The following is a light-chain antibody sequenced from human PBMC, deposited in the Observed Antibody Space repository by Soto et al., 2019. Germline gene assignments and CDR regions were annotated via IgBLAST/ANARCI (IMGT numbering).Light chain of an antibody. J-gene: IGKJ2*01. Sequence: DIQMTQSPSSLSASVGDRVTITCRASQSISSYLNWYQEKPGKAPKHLIYAASSLQSGVPSRFSGSGSGTDFTLTNSSLQPEDFATYYCQQSYSTPPYTFGQGTKLEIK. V-gene: IGKV1-39*01. CDR2: AAS. CDR1: QSISSY. CDR3: QQSYSTPPYT.